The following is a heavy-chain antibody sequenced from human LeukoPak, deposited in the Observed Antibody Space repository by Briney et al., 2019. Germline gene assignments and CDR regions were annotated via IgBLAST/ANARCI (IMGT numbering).Heavy chain of an antibody. D-gene: IGHD3-9*01. Sequence: ASVKVSCKASGYTFTSYAMHWVRQAPGQRLEWMGWINAGNGNTKYSQKFQGRVTITRDTSASTAYMELSSLRSEDTAVCYCARVGGNYDILTGYRYNWFDPWGQGTLVTVSS. V-gene: IGHV1-3*01. CDR2: INAGNGNT. CDR1: GYTFTSYA. J-gene: IGHJ5*02. CDR3: ARVGGNYDILTGYRYNWFDP.